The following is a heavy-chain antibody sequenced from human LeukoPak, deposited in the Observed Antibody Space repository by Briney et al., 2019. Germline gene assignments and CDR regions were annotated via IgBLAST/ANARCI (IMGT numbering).Heavy chain of an antibody. J-gene: IGHJ2*01. V-gene: IGHV1-2*02. CDR3: ARVLRDWYFDL. CDR1: GYSFTVYY. CDR2: INPNSGGT. Sequence: ASVTVSYKASGYSFTVYYIHWVRQAPGQGREWMGWINPNSGGTKYAQKFQGRVTMTRDTSISTAYMELSRLTSDDTAVFYCARVLRDWYFDLWGRGTLVTVSS.